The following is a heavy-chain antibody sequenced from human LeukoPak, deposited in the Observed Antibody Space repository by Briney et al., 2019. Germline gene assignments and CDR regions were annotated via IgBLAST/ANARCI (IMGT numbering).Heavy chain of an antibody. CDR2: INHSGST. V-gene: IGHV4-34*01. CDR1: GGSISSYY. Sequence: SETLSLTCTVSGGSISSYYWSWIRQPPGKGLEWIGEINHSGSTNYNPSLKSRVTISVDTSKNQFSLKLSSVTAADTAVYYCARGLPMIVVRWGAIDYWGQGTLVTVSS. D-gene: IGHD3-22*01. J-gene: IGHJ4*02. CDR3: ARGLPMIVVRWGAIDY.